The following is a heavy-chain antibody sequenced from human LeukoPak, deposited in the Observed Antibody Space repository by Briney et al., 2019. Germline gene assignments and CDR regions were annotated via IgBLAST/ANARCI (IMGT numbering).Heavy chain of an antibody. CDR1: GFTFSSYA. CDR3: ARRVGSTTGRFDY. J-gene: IGHJ4*02. D-gene: IGHD1-26*01. Sequence: GRSLRLSCAASGFTFSSYAMHWVRQAPGKGLEWVAVISYDGSNKYYADSVKGRFTISRDKSKNTLYLQMNSLRAEDTAVYYCARRVGSTTGRFDYWGQGTLVTVSS. V-gene: IGHV3-30*04. CDR2: ISYDGSNK.